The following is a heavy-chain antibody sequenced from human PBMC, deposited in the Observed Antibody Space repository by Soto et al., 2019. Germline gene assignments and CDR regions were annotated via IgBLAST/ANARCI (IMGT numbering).Heavy chain of an antibody. CDR1: GDSISTSGYY. D-gene: IGHD5-12*01. CDR3: EWTSVDKDSYDY. CDR2: MYYSGCT. Sequence: SETLSLTCTISGDSISTSGYYWAWIRQPPGKGLEWIGSMYYSGCTYNNPSLKSRVTISVDTPKTHFSLNLVSVTAADTAVYYCEWTSVDKDSYDYWGQGTLVTVSS. J-gene: IGHJ4*02. V-gene: IGHV4-39*02.